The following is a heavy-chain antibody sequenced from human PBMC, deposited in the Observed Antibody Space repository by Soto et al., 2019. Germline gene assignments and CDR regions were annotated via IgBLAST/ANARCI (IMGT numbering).Heavy chain of an antibody. CDR2: IYYSGST. CDR3: ARQQGLYYYYYSMDD. V-gene: IGHV4-61*01. D-gene: IGHD6-13*01. CDR1: GGSVSSGSYY. Sequence: PSETLSLTCTVSGGSVSSGSYYWSWIRQPPGKGLEWIGYIYYSGSTNYNPSLKSRVTISVDTSKYQFSLKLSSVTAAVTAVYYCARQQGLYYYYYSMDDWGKGTTVNVSS. J-gene: IGHJ6*04.